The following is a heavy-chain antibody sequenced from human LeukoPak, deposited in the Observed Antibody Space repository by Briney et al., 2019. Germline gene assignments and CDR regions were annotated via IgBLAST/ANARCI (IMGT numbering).Heavy chain of an antibody. D-gene: IGHD6-13*01. Sequence: GGSLRLSCAASGFTFSNYAMSWVRQAPGKGLEWVSYISSSSSTIYYADSVKGRFTISRDNAKNSLYLQMNSLRDEDTAVYYCARDSVPAAGTYFDYWGQGTLVTVSS. V-gene: IGHV3-48*02. CDR1: GFTFSNYA. CDR2: ISSSSSTI. CDR3: ARDSVPAAGTYFDY. J-gene: IGHJ4*02.